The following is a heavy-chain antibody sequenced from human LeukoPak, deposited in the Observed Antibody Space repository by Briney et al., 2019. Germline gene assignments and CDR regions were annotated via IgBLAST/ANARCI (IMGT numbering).Heavy chain of an antibody. CDR2: INHSGST. Sequence: SETLSLTCAVYGGSFSGYYWSWIRQPPGKGLEWIGEINHSGSTNYNPSLKSRVTISVDTSKNQFSLKLSSVTAADTAVYYCARVHDFWSGYYMDYWGQGTLVTVSS. V-gene: IGHV4-34*01. CDR1: GGSFSGYY. D-gene: IGHD3-3*01. J-gene: IGHJ4*02. CDR3: ARVHDFWSGYYMDY.